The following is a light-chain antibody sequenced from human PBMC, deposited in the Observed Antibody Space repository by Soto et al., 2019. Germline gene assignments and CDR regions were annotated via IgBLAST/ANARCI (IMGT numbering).Light chain of an antibody. CDR1: QTVSTH. J-gene: IGKJ4*01. CDR3: QQRHNWLT. Sequence: IVLTQSPATLSLSPGERATLSCRARQTVSTHLSWYQHKPGQAPRLLIYGASNRATGIPARFSGSGSGTDFTLTISSLEPEDSAVYYCQQRHNWLTFGGGTQVEIK. V-gene: IGKV3-11*01. CDR2: GAS.